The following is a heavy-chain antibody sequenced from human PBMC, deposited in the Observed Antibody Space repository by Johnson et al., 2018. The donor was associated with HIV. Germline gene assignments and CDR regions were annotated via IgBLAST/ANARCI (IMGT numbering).Heavy chain of an antibody. CDR3: ARSSTVVTPHDI. J-gene: IGHJ3*02. V-gene: IGHV3-23*04. CDR2: ISGSGGST. Sequence: VQLVESGGGLVQPGGSLRLSCAASGFTFSSYAMSWVRQAPGKGLEWVSAISGSGGSTYYADSVKGRFTITSDNSKNTLYLQMNSLRAEDTAVYHCARSSTVVTPHDIWGQGTMVTVSS. D-gene: IGHD4-23*01. CDR1: GFTFSSYA.